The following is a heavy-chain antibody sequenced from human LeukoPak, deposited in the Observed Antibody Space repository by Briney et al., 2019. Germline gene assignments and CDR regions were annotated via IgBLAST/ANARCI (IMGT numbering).Heavy chain of an antibody. CDR1: GGSISSYY. V-gene: IGHV4-4*07. CDR3: ARRGYSSSWYNPTYYFDY. D-gene: IGHD6-13*01. Sequence: PSETLSLTCTVSGGSISSYYWSWIRQPAGKGLEWIGRIYTSGSTNYNPSLKSRVTMSVDTSKNQFSLKLSSVTAANTAVYYCARRGYSSSWYNPTYYFDYWGQGTLVTVSS. CDR2: IYTSGST. J-gene: IGHJ4*02.